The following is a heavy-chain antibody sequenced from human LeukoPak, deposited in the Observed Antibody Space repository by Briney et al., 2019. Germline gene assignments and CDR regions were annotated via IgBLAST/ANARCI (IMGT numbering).Heavy chain of an antibody. V-gene: IGHV4-39*07. Sequence: SETLSLTCTVSGGSISSSGYYWGWIRQPPGKGLEWIGSIYYSGSTYYNPSLKSRVTISVDTSKNQFSLKLSSVTAADTAVYYCATVVVVPAAPDYWGQGTLVTVSS. CDR1: GGSISSSGYY. CDR2: IYYSGST. CDR3: ATVVVVPAAPDY. D-gene: IGHD2-2*01. J-gene: IGHJ4*02.